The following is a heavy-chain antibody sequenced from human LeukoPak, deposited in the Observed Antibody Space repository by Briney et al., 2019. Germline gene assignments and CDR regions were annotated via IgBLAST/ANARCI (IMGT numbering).Heavy chain of an antibody. V-gene: IGHV2-5*02. CDR1: GCARNTRGVG. Sequence: SGPTLVNPTSGLTLNYTVIGCARNTRGVGVGWIRQPPGRALEWLALIYWDDDRRYSPSLKSRLTITKDTSKNQVVLTLTNMDPVRILLQCYAHRSNYSVSSVFDNWGQGTLVTVSS. CDR3: AHRSNYSVSSVFDN. D-gene: IGHD3-22*01. CDR2: IYWDDDR. J-gene: IGHJ4*02.